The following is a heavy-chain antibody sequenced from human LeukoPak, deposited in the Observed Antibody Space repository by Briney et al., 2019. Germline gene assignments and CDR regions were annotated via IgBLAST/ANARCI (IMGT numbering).Heavy chain of an antibody. V-gene: IGHV4-59*08. Sequence: PSEALSLTCTVSAGSTSSYYWSWIRQPPRKELEWIGYIYYSGSTNYNPSLKSRVTISVDTPKSQLSLRLSSVTAADTAVYYCVRVRATLFGVAMDYMDVWGKGTTVTVSS. CDR3: VRVRATLFGVAMDYMDV. J-gene: IGHJ6*03. CDR1: AGSTSSYY. D-gene: IGHD3-3*01. CDR2: IYYSGST.